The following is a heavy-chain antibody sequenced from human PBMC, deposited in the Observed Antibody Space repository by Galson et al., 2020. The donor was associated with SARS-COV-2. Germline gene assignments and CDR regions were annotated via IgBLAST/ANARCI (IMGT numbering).Heavy chain of an antibody. J-gene: IGHJ4*02. Sequence: SETLSLTCAISGDSVSSNSAGWNWIRQSPLRGLEWLGRTYYRSKWYNEYALSVKSRITINPDTSKNHFSLQLNSVTPEDTAVYYCARGTEGRGVIDYFDYWGQGTLVTVSS. CDR1: GDSVSSNSAG. CDR2: TYYRSKWYN. V-gene: IGHV6-1*01. D-gene: IGHD3-10*01. CDR3: ARGTEGRGVIDYFDY.